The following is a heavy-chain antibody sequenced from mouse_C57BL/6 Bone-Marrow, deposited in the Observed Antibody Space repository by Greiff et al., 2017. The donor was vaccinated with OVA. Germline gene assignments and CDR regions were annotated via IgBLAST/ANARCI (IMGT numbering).Heavy chain of an antibody. CDR2: IYPGSGTI. D-gene: IGHD2-2*01. J-gene: IGHJ2*01. CDR1: GYTFTDYY. V-gene: IGHV1-76*01. CDR3: ARSERLRDYFDY. Sequence: QVQLQQSGAELVRPGASVKLSCKASGYTFTDYYLSWVKQRPGQGLEWIAMIYPGSGTIYYYEKFKGTATLTAEKSSSTAYMQLSSLTSDDSAVDFCARSERLRDYFDYWGQGTTLTVSS.